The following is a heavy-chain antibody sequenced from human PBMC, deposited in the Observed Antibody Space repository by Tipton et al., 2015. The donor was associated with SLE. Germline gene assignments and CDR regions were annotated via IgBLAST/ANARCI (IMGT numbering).Heavy chain of an antibody. CDR3: ARDQEYTQYYYYYGMDV. CDR2: IKQDGSEK. V-gene: IGHV3-7*01. CDR1: GFTFSSYW. D-gene: IGHD6-6*01. Sequence: LRLSCAASGFTFSSYWMSWVRQAPGKGLEWVANIKQDGSEKYYVDSVKGRFTISRDNAKNSLYLQMNSLRAEDTAVYYCARDQEYTQYYYYYGMDVWGQGTTVTVSS. J-gene: IGHJ6*02.